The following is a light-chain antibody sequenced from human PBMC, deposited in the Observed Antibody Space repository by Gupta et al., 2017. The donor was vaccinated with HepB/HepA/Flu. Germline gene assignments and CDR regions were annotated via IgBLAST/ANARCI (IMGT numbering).Light chain of an antibody. Sequence: SYELTQTPSVSVSPGQTASITCSGDKLGDKYVCWYQQKPGQSPVLVIYQDTKRPSGIPERFSGSNSGNTATLTISGTQAMDEADYYCQTWDSSTVVFGGGTKLTVL. J-gene: IGLJ2*01. V-gene: IGLV3-1*01. CDR1: KLGDKY. CDR2: QDT. CDR3: QTWDSSTVV.